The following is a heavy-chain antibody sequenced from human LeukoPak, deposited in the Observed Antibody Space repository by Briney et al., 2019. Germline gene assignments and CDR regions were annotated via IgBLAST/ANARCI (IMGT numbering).Heavy chain of an antibody. V-gene: IGHV3-23*01. D-gene: IGHD3-22*01. J-gene: IGHJ4*02. CDR1: GFTFSSYA. Sequence: GGSLRLSCVASGFTFSSYAMSWVRQAPGKGLEWVSAISGSGGSTYYADAVKGRCTISRDNSKNTLYLQMNSLRAEDTAVYYCAKGVDYYDSSGYLGDYWGQGTLVTVSS. CDR2: ISGSGGST. CDR3: AKGVDYYDSSGYLGDY.